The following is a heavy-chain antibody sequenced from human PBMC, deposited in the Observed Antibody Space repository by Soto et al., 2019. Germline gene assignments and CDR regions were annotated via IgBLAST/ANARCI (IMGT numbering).Heavy chain of an antibody. J-gene: IGHJ6*02. V-gene: IGHV4-4*02. CDR1: SGSIGTTSW. D-gene: IGHD2-8*01. CDR3: ARRTSGIDI. Sequence: SETLTLTCAVSSGSIGTTSWWSWVRQPPGKGLEWIGEIFHSGNTYYNPSLARRVTISVDTSKNPFSLNLSSVTAADTAVYYFARRTSGIDIWGQRTTVTVSS. CDR2: IFHSGNT.